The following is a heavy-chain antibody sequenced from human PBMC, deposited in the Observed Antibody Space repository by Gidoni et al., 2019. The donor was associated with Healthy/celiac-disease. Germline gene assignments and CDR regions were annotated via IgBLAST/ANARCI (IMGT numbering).Heavy chain of an antibody. CDR2: INPNSGGT. D-gene: IGHD3-10*01. J-gene: IGHJ3*02. CDR1: GYPFTGSY. Sequence: VQLVQSGAEVTKPGASVTVSCKSSGYPFTGSYIPWVRQAPGQGLEWMGWINPNSGGTNYAQKFQGRGTMTRDTSISTAYMELSRLRSDDTAVYYCARETRTYYYGSGSSRDAFDIWGQGTMVTVSS. CDR3: ARETRTYYYGSGSSRDAFDI. V-gene: IGHV1-2*02.